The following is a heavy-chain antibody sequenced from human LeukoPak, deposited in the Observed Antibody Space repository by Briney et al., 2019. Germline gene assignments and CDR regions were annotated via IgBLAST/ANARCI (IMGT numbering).Heavy chain of an antibody. CDR1: GFTFSNYW. Sequence: PGGSLRLSCAASGFTFSNYWLTWVRQAPGQGLEWVANIKQDGSEKHYVDSVKGRFTISRDNAKNSLYLQMNSLRAEDTAVYYCARFRRGNYFGYWGQGTLVTVSS. J-gene: IGHJ4*02. CDR2: IKQDGSEK. D-gene: IGHD3-16*01. V-gene: IGHV3-7*01. CDR3: ARFRRGNYFGY.